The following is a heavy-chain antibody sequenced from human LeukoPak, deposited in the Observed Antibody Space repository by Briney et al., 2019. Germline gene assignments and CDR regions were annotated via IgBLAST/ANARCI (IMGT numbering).Heavy chain of an antibody. Sequence: SQTLSLTCAISGDSVSSNSAAWNWIRQSPSRGLEWLGRTYYRSKWYNDYAVSVKSRITINPDTSKNRFSLQLNSVTPEDTAVYYCARELGCRGGSCYSRSQNWFDPWGQGTLVTVSS. CDR2: TYYRSKWYN. CDR3: ARELGCRGGSCYSRSQNWFDP. D-gene: IGHD2-15*01. V-gene: IGHV6-1*01. J-gene: IGHJ5*02. CDR1: GDSVSSNSAA.